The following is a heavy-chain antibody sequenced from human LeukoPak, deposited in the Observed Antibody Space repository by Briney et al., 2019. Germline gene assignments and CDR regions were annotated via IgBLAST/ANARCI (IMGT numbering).Heavy chain of an antibody. CDR1: GFTFADFA. Sequence: GRSLRLSCTASGFTFADFAMAWVRQAPGKGLEWVGFIRSKDYGGTTEYAASVKVRITISRDDSKNIAYLQMNSLKTEDTAVYYCSRARTGTWLDPWGQGTLVTVSS. D-gene: IGHD6-6*01. CDR3: SRARTGTWLDP. CDR2: IRSKDYGGTT. V-gene: IGHV3-49*04. J-gene: IGHJ5*02.